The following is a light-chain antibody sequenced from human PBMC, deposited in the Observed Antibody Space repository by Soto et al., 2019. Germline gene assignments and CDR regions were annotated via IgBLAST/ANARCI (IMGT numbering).Light chain of an antibody. V-gene: IGKV3-20*01. CDR1: QSVSSSY. CDR3: QQYGSSRLT. Sequence: EIVLTQSPGTLSLSPGERATLSCRASQSVSSSYLTWYQQKPGQAPRLLIYGASSRATGIPDRFSGSGSGTDFTLTNSRLEPEDVAVYYCQQYGSSRLTFGGGTKVEIK. CDR2: GAS. J-gene: IGKJ4*01.